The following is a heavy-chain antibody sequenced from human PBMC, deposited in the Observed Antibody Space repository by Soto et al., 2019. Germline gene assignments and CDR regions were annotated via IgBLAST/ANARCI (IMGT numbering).Heavy chain of an antibody. V-gene: IGHV4-4*07. Sequence: QVQLQESGPGLMKPSETLSLTCTVSGASITGSSYWSWIRQPAGKGLEWIGRFSLSGTTNYNPSLRSRVTMSADVSKNPFSLRLTSVPAADTALYYCARGMTPPGAPAWYYFDSWGQGTLVTVSS. CDR2: FSLSGTT. CDR3: ARGMTPPGAPAWYYFDS. J-gene: IGHJ4*02. D-gene: IGHD2-8*02. CDR1: GASITGSSY.